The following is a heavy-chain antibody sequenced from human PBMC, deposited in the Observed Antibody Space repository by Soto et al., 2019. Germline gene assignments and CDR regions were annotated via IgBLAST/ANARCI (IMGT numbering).Heavy chain of an antibody. CDR3: ARGRGIVVVPAAILGWFDP. D-gene: IGHD2-2*01. Sequence: QVQLVQSGAEVKKPGSSVKVSCKASGGTFSSYAISWVRQAPGQGLEWMGGIIPIFGTANYAQKFQGRVTITAEKSTSTAYMELSSLRSEDTAVYYCARGRGIVVVPAAILGWFDPWGQGTLVTVSS. J-gene: IGHJ5*02. CDR2: IIPIFGTA. V-gene: IGHV1-69*06. CDR1: GGTFSSYA.